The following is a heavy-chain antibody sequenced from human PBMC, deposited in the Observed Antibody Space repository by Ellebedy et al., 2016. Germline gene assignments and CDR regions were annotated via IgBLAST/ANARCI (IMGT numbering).Heavy chain of an antibody. V-gene: IGHV3-30-3*01. D-gene: IGHD3-3*01. Sequence: GGSLRLSCAASGFTFSSYAMHWVRQAPGKGLEWVAVISYDGSNKYYADSVKGRFTISRDNSKNTLYLQMNSLRAEDTAVHYCAKDQGYNHIVLEWLFAYYYGMDVWGQGTTVTVSS. J-gene: IGHJ6*02. CDR1: GFTFSSYA. CDR3: AKDQGYNHIVLEWLFAYYYGMDV. CDR2: ISYDGSNK.